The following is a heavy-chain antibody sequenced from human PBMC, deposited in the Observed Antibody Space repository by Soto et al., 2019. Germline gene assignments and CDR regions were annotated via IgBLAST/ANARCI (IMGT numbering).Heavy chain of an antibody. V-gene: IGHV6-1*01. D-gene: IGHD3-16*01. CDR1: GDSVSSNSAA. J-gene: IGHJ6*02. CDR3: ARDRKGGFVMDV. CDR2: TYYRSKWYN. Sequence: SQTLSLTCAISGDSVSSNSAAWNWIRQSPSRGLEWLGRTYYRSKWYNDYAVSVKGRVSINPDTSKNLSSLQLNSVTPEDTAVYYCARDRKGGFVMDVWGQGTTVTVSS.